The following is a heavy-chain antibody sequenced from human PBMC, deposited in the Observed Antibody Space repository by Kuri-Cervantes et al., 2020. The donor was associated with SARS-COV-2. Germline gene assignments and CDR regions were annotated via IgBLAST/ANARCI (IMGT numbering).Heavy chain of an antibody. CDR3: ARMYYYGSGSSDNWFDP. CDR1: GGSISSSSYY. CDR2: IYYSGST. Sequence: SETLSLTCTVSGGSISSSSYYWGWIRQPPGKGLEWIGSIYYSGSTYYNPSLKSRVTISVDTSKNQFSLKLSSVTAADTAVYYCARMYYYGSGSSDNWFDPWGQGTLVTVSS. J-gene: IGHJ5*02. D-gene: IGHD3-10*01. V-gene: IGHV4-39*07.